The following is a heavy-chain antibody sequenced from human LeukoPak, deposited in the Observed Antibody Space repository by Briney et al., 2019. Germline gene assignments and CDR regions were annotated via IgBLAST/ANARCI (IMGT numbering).Heavy chain of an antibody. J-gene: IGHJ5*02. Sequence: PGGSLRLSCAASGFTFSSYSMNWVRQAPGKGLEWVSSISSSSSYIYYADSVKGRFTISRDNAKNSLYLQVNSLRAEDTAVYYCARGLGVPAAIHGPWWFDPWGQGTLVTVSS. CDR3: ARGLGVPAAIHGPWWFDP. CDR1: GFTFSSYS. V-gene: IGHV3-21*01. D-gene: IGHD2-2*02. CDR2: ISSSSSYI.